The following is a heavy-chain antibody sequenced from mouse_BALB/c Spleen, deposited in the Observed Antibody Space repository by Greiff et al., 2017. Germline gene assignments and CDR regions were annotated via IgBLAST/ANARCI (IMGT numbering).Heavy chain of an antibody. D-gene: IGHD1-2*01. CDR2: INPSTGYT. CDR1: GYTFTSYW. J-gene: IGHJ4*01. Sequence: QVQLQQSGAELAKPGASVKMSCKASGYTFTSYWMHWVKQRPGQGLEWIGYINPSTGYTEYNQKFKDKATLTADKSSSTAYMQLSSLTSEDSAVYYCATTATSRMDYWGQGTSVTVSS. CDR3: ATTATSRMDY. V-gene: IGHV1-7*01.